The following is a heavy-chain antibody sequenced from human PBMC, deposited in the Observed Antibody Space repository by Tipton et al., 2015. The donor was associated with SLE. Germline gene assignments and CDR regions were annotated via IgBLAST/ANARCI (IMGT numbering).Heavy chain of an antibody. CDR3: ARDLDDYGDSNSFDY. J-gene: IGHJ4*02. CDR2: ISHDGSNK. CDR1: GFTFSSYA. V-gene: IGHV3-30-3*01. Sequence: SLRLSCAASGFTFSSYALHWVRQASDKGLEWVALISHDGSNKYYADSVKGRFSISRDNSKNTLYLQMHNLRAADTAVYFCARDLDDYGDSNSFDYWGQGTLVTVSS. D-gene: IGHD4-17*01.